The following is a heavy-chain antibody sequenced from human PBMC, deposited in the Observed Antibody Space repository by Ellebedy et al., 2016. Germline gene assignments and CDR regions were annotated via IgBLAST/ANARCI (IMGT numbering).Heavy chain of an antibody. D-gene: IGHD2-21*02. V-gene: IGHV4-4*07. CDR2: IVSSGST. J-gene: IGHJ4*02. Sequence: SETLSLTCTVSGGSISSYYWSWIRQPAGKGLEWIGRIVSSGSTNYNPSLKSRVSMSVDTSNNQFSLNLNSVTAADTAVYYCARGVTPHFDYWGQGILVTVSS. CDR1: GGSISSYY. CDR3: ARGVTPHFDY.